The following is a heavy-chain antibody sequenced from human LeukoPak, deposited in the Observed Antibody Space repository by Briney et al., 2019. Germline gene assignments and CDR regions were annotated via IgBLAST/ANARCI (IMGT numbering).Heavy chain of an antibody. J-gene: IGHJ5*02. D-gene: IGHD3-10*01. CDR2: MKTNRGNT. Sequence: ASVTVSCKASGYTFTSYDINWMRKATGQGLEWMGRMKTNRGNTSYDKKFQGRVTMTRNNSMSTAYMELSSLRSEDTAGYYCAREWNGSGSYCWFGAWGQGTLVTVS. CDR3: AREWNGSGSYCWFGA. V-gene: IGHV1-8*01. CDR1: GYTFTSYD.